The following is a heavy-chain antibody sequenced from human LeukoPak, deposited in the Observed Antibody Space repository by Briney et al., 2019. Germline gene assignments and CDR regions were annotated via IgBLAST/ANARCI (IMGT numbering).Heavy chain of an antibody. CDR2: ISYDGSNK. J-gene: IGHJ4*02. Sequence: GGSLRLSCAASGFTFSSYGMHWVRQAPGKGLEWVAVISYDGSNKYYADSVKGRFTISRDNSKNTLYLQMNSLRAEDTALYYCAKALSQTGSYYSACDYWGQGTLVTVSS. D-gene: IGHD1-26*01. CDR1: GFTFSSYG. V-gene: IGHV3-30*18. CDR3: AKALSQTGSYYSACDY.